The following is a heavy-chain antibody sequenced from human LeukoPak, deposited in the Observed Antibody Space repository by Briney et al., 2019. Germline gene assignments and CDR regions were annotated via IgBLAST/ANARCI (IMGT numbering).Heavy chain of an antibody. CDR1: GFTFSSYE. CDR3: ARTRAGESYGDY. CDR2: ISSSGSTI. J-gene: IGHJ4*02. Sequence: QSGGSLRLSCAASGFTFSSYEMNWVRQAPGKGLEWVSYISSSGSTIYYADSVKGRFTVSRDNAKNSLYLQMNSLRAEDTAVYYCARTRAGESYGDYWGQGTLVTVSS. D-gene: IGHD5-18*01. V-gene: IGHV3-48*03.